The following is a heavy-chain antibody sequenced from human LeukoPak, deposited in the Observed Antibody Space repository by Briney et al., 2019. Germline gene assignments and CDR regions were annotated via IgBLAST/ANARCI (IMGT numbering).Heavy chain of an antibody. CDR1: GFTFSNYC. V-gene: IGHV3-30*02. CDR3: AKDISASSLPYIAVAGTNAFDI. J-gene: IGHJ3*02. Sequence: HTGGSLRLSCAASGFTFSNYCMHWVRQAPGRGLEWVAAIWYGGSIKYYADSVKGRFTISRDNSKNTLYLQMNSLRAEDTAVYYCAKDISASSLPYIAVAGTNAFDIWGQGTMVTVSS. D-gene: IGHD6-19*01. CDR2: IWYGGSIK.